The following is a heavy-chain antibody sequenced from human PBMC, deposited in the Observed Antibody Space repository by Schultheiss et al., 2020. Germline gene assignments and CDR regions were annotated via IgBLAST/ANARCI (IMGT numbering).Heavy chain of an antibody. CDR3: ATPRARYYYYYGMDV. J-gene: IGHJ6*02. CDR2: IWYDGSNK. V-gene: IGHV3-33*08. Sequence: GGSLRLSCAASGFTFSSYGMHWVRQAPGKGLVWVAVIWYDGSNKYYADSVKGRFTISRDNSKNTLYLQMNSLRAEDTAVYYCATPRARYYYYYGMDVWGQGTTVTVSS. CDR1: GFTFSSYG.